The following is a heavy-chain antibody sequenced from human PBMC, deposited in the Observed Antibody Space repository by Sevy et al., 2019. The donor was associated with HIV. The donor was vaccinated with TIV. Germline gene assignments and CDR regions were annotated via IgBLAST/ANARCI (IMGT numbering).Heavy chain of an antibody. Sequence: GGSLRLSCKGSGYSFTSYWIGWVRQMPGKGLEWMGIIYPGDSDTRYSPSFQGQVTISADKSIGTAYLQWSSLKASDTAMYYCARLSCSSTSCYTGYYYYYGMDVWGQGTTVTVSS. D-gene: IGHD2-2*02. J-gene: IGHJ6*02. CDR1: GYSFTSYW. CDR3: ARLSCSSTSCYTGYYYYYGMDV. V-gene: IGHV5-51*01. CDR2: IYPGDSDT.